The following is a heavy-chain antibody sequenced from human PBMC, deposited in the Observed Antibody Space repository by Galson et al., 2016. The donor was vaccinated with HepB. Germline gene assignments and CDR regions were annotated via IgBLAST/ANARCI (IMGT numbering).Heavy chain of an antibody. J-gene: IGHJ5*02. D-gene: IGHD2-2*02. CDR1: GGSISNYY. CDR2: MYYSGTT. Sequence: SETLSLTCTVSGGSISNYYWAWIRQPPGEGMECIGYMYYSGTTYYNPSLKSRVTMSVDTSKNQFSLDVRSVTAADPAVYYCAKYTNCSSTSCFTAWFDPWGQGTRVTVAS. V-gene: IGHV4-59*01. CDR3: AKYTNCSSTSCFTAWFDP.